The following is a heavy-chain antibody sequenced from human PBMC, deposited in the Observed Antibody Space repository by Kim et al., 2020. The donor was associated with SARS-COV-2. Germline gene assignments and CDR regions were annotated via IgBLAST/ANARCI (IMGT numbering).Heavy chain of an antibody. CDR1: GYTFTGYY. J-gene: IGHJ3*02. CDR2: INPNSGGT. CDR3: AVPANLAYCGGDCYHSTFDI. Sequence: ASVKVSCKASGYTFTGYYMHWVRQAPGQGLEWMGWINPNSGGTNYAQKFQGRVTMTRDTSISTAYMELSRLRSDDTAVYYCAVPANLAYCGGDCYHSTFDIWGQGTMVTVSS. D-gene: IGHD2-21*02. V-gene: IGHV1-2*02.